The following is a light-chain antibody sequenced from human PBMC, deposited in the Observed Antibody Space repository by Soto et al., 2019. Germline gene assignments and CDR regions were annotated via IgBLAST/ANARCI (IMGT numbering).Light chain of an antibody. V-gene: IGLV1-44*01. Sequence: QSVLTQPPSASGTPGQRVTISCSGSSSNIGSNTVNWYQQLPGTAPKLLIHSNNQRPSGVPDRFSGSKSGTSASLAISGLQSEDEADYYCAAWDDSLNGPVFGGGTKADRP. CDR2: SNN. J-gene: IGLJ2*01. CDR1: SSNIGSNT. CDR3: AAWDDSLNGPV.